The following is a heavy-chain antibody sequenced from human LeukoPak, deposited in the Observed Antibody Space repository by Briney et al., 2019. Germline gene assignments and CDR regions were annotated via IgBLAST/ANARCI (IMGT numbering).Heavy chain of an antibody. CDR3: ARMQSAYDAFDI. CDR1: GFSLSTSGMC. V-gene: IGHV2-70*01. D-gene: IGHD3-3*01. J-gene: IGHJ3*02. CDR2: IYWDDDK. Sequence: YGPTLVNPTQTLTLTCTFSGFSLSTSGMCVSWIRQPPGKALEWLALIYWDDDKYYSTSLKTRLTISKDTSKNQVVVTMTNMDPVDTATYYCARMQSAYDAFDIWGQGTMVTVSS.